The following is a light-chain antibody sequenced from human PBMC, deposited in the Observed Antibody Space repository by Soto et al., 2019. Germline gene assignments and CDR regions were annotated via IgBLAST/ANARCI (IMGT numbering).Light chain of an antibody. CDR3: QKYNSAPHT. J-gene: IGKJ2*01. V-gene: IGKV1-27*01. CDR1: QGISNY. Sequence: DIQMTQSPSSLSASVGDRVTITCRASQGISNYLAWYQQKPGKVPKLLIYAASTLQSGVPSRFSGSGSGTDFTLTISSLLPEDVATYYCQKYNSAPHTFGQGTKLQIK. CDR2: AAS.